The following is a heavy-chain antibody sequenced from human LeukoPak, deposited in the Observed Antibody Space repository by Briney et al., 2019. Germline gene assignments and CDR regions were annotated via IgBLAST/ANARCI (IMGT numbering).Heavy chain of an antibody. CDR3: ARDVASHMGLANYFDY. Sequence: GASVKVSCKASGYTFTSHYIHWVRQAPGQGLEWMGIISPSGDSTTYAQKFQGRVTMTRDTSTSTVYMDLSSLRSDDTAVYYCARDVASHMGLANYFDYWGQGALVIVSS. D-gene: IGHD2-2*01. CDR2: ISPSGDST. J-gene: IGHJ4*02. CDR1: GYTFTSHY. V-gene: IGHV1-46*01.